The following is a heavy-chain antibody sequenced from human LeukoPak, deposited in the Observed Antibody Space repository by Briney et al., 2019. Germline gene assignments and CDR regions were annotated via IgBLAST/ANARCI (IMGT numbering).Heavy chain of an antibody. CDR3: AKDHCGGDCYSLDY. D-gene: IGHD2-21*02. CDR2: IRYDGSNK. V-gene: IGHV3-30*02. Sequence: GGSLRLSCASTGFTFSSYGMRWVRQAPGKELEWVAFIRYDGSNKYYADSVKGRFTIPRDNSKNTLYLQMNSLRAEDTAVYYCAKDHCGGDCYSLDYWGQGTLVTVSS. CDR1: GFTFSSYG. J-gene: IGHJ4*02.